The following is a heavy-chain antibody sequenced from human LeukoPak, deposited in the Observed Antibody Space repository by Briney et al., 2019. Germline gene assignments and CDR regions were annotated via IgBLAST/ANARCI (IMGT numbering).Heavy chain of an antibody. CDR1: GFTFSSYE. CDR2: ISSSGSTI. D-gene: IGHD3-22*01. CDR3: VRDWGYDNSGVWQKYFDS. J-gene: IGHJ4*02. V-gene: IGHV3-48*03. Sequence: GGSLRLSCAASGFTFSSYEMNWVRQAPGKGLEWVSYISSSGSTIYYADSVKGRFTISRDNAKNMVYLQMNSLRAEDTAVYYCVRDWGYDNSGVWQKYFDSWGQGTLVTVSS.